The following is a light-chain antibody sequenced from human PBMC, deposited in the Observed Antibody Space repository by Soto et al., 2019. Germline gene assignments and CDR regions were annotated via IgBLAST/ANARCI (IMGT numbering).Light chain of an antibody. CDR2: EVT. J-gene: IGLJ1*01. V-gene: IGLV2-14*01. Sequence: QSALTQPASVSGPPGQSITISCTGTSSDVGGYNYVSWYQQHPGKAPKLMIYEVTNRPSGVSNRFSGSKSGNTASLTISGLQAVDEADYYCSSYTSSNTYVFGTGTQLTVL. CDR1: SSDVGGYNY. CDR3: SSYTSSNTYV.